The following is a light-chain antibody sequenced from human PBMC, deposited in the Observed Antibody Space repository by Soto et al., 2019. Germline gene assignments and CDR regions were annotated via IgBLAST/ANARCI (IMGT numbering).Light chain of an antibody. CDR1: QRVSSSY. V-gene: IGKV3-20*01. Sequence: EIVLTQSPGTLSLSPGERATLSCRASQRVSSSYLAWYQQKPGQAPRLLIYGASSRATGIPDRFSGSGSGIDFTLTISRLEPEDFAVYYCQQYGSSPRTFGQGTKVEIK. CDR2: GAS. CDR3: QQYGSSPRT. J-gene: IGKJ1*01.